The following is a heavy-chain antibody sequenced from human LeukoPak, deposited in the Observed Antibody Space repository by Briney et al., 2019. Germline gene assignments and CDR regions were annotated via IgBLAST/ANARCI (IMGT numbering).Heavy chain of an antibody. V-gene: IGHV3-30*04. CDR2: ISYDGSNK. J-gene: IGHJ6*03. Sequence: GGSLRLSCAASGFTFSSYAMHWVRQAPGKGLEWVAVISYDGSNKYYADSVKGRFTISRDNSKNTLYLQMNSLRAEDTAVYYCARDHSGSYYYMDVWGKGTTVTVSS. D-gene: IGHD3-10*01. CDR3: ARDHSGSYYYMDV. CDR1: GFTFSSYA.